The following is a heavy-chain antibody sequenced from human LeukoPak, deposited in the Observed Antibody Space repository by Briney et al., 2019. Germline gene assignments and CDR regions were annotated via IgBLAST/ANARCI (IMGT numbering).Heavy chain of an antibody. J-gene: IGHJ6*02. CDR2: INHSGST. V-gene: IGHV4-34*01. D-gene: IGHD3-3*01. Sequence: PSETLSLTCAVYGGSFSGYYWSWIRQPPGKGLEWIGEINHSGSTNYNPSLKSRVTISVDTSKNQFSLKLSSVTAADTAVYYCARAKQSHYDFWSGYLRGDYGMDVWGQGTTVTVSS. CDR3: ARAKQSHYDFWSGYLRGDYGMDV. CDR1: GGSFSGYY.